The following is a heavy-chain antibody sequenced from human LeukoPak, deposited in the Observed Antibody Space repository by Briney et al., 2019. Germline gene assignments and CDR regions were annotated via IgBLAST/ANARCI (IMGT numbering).Heavy chain of an antibody. V-gene: IGHV4-59*01. D-gene: IGHD6-19*01. CDR2: IYYSGST. CDR3: ARDPSSGWYGPTYFDY. J-gene: IGHJ4*02. CDR1: GGSISGYY. Sequence: SETLSLTCTVSGGSISGYYWSWIRQPPGKGLEWIGYIYYSGSTNYNPSLKSRVTISVDTSKNQFSLKLGSATAADTAVYYCARDPSSGWYGPTYFDYWGQGTLVTVSS.